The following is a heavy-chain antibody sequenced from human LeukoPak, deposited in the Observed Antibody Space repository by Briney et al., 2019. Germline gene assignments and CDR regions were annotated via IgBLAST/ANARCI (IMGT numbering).Heavy chain of an antibody. CDR2: INPNSGGT. V-gene: IGHV1-2*02. CDR3: ARGEDFWSGYYTTNFDY. CDR1: GYTFTGYY. J-gene: IGHJ4*02. Sequence: RASVKVSCKASGYTFTGYYMHWVRQAPGQGLEWMGWINPNSGGTNYAQKFQGRVTMTRDTSISTAYMELSRLRSDDTAVYYCARGEDFWSGYYTTNFDYWGQGALVTVSS. D-gene: IGHD3-3*01.